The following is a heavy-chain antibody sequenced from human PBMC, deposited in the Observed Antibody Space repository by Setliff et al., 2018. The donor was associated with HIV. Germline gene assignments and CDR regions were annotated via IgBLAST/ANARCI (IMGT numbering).Heavy chain of an antibody. CDR2: INWNGGST. V-gene: IGHV3-20*04. Sequence: GGSLRLSCAASGFTFDDYGMSWVRQAPGKGLGWVSGINWNGGSTGYADSVKGRFTISRDNAKNSLYLQMNSLRAEDTALYYCARATVLRYFDWFSRPGANAFDIWGQGTMVTVSS. J-gene: IGHJ3*02. CDR1: GFTFDDYG. CDR3: ARATVLRYFDWFSRPGANAFDI. D-gene: IGHD3-9*01.